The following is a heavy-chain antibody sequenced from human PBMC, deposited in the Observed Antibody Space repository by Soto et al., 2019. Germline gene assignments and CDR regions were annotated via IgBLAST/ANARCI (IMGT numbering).Heavy chain of an antibody. CDR3: AKDTLYGGNYYYYYMDV. CDR1: GFTFDEYA. CDR2: ISWNSGSV. J-gene: IGHJ6*03. Sequence: EVQLVESGGGLVQPGGSLRLSCAVSGFTFDEYAMHWVRQAPGKGLEWVSGISWNSGSVGYANSVTGRFTISRDNAKNSLYLQMNSLRAEDTALYYCAKDTLYGGNYYYYYMDVWGKGTSVTVSS. V-gene: IGHV3-9*01. D-gene: IGHD4-17*01.